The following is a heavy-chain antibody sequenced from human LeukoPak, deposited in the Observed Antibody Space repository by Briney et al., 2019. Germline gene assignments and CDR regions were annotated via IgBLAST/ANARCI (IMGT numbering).Heavy chain of an antibody. J-gene: IGHJ4*01. D-gene: IGHD6-13*01. CDR3: ARADSVSSTWSSFDY. CDR1: GYTFTSYY. CDR2: INLSGGST. Sequence: ASVKVSCKASGYTFTSYYMHWVRQAPGQGLEWMGIINLSGGSTSYAQKFQGRVTMTRDTSTSTVYMELSSLTSEDTAVYHCARADSVSSTWSSFDYWGHGTLVTVSS. V-gene: IGHV1-46*01.